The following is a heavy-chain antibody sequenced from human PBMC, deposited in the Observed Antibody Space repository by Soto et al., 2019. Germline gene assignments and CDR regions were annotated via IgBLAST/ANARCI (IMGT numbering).Heavy chain of an antibody. CDR3: ARLRQLGELDY. CDR2: IYHSGST. Sequence: SETLSLTCAVSGNSISSDYYWGWIRQPPGKGLEWIGSIYHSGSTYYNPSLKSRVTISVDTSKNRFSLKMSSVTAADTAVYYCARLRQLGELDYWGQGTLVTVSS. D-gene: IGHD1-1*01. CDR1: GNSISSDYY. V-gene: IGHV4-38-2*01. J-gene: IGHJ4*02.